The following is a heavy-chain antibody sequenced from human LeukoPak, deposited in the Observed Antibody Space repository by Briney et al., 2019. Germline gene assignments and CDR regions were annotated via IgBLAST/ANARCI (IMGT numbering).Heavy chain of an antibody. V-gene: IGHV1-69*04. D-gene: IGHD3-22*01. CDR2: IIPILGIA. Sequence: GASVKVSCKASGGTFSSYAISWVRQAPGQGLEWMGRIIPILGIANYAQKFQGRVTITADKSTSTAYMELSSLRSEDTAVYYCAKASGYRPPYYFDYWGQGTLVTVSS. CDR3: AKASGYRPPYYFDY. J-gene: IGHJ4*02. CDR1: GGTFSSYA.